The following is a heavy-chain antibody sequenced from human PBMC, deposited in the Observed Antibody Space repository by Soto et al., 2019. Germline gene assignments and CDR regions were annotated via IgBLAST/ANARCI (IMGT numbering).Heavy chain of an antibody. D-gene: IGHD3-3*01. CDR3: EIVAGNVYYIEPDYHPVTAF. CDR1: GFTFSSYD. V-gene: IGHV3-13*01. Sequence: GSLRLSCAASGFTFSSYDMHWVRQVTGKGLEWVSAIGTAGDTYYPGSVKGRFTISRENAKNSLYLQMNSLRTEDTAVYYCEIVAGNVYYIEPDYHPVTAFWGKGTTVPVS. J-gene: IGHJ6*03. CDR2: IGTAGDT.